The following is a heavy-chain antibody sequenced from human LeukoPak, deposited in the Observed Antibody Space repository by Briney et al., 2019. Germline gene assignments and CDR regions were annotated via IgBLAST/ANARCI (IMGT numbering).Heavy chain of an antibody. J-gene: IGHJ6*02. V-gene: IGHV3-30*14. CDR2: ISYDGSNK. CDR1: GFTFSSYA. Sequence: GGSLRLSCAASGFTFSSYAMHWVRQAPGKGLEWVAVISYDGSNKYYADSVKGRFTISRDNSKNTLYLQMNSLRAEDTAVYYCARVGTTPEAYYYYGMDVWGQGTTVTVSS. D-gene: IGHD4-11*01. CDR3: ARVGTTPEAYYYYGMDV.